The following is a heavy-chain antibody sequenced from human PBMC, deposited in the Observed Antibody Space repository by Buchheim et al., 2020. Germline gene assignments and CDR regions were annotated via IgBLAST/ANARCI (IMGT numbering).Heavy chain of an antibody. Sequence: EVQLVESGGVVVQPGGSLRLSCAASGFTFDDYAMHWVRQAPGKGLEWVSLISWDGGSAYYADSVKGRFTISRDKRTNSLYLQMNSLRAEDTALYYCAKDWTHYGSGSYGVDYWGQGTL. J-gene: IGHJ4*02. D-gene: IGHD3-10*01. CDR1: GFTFDDYA. CDR3: AKDWTHYGSGSYGVDY. V-gene: IGHV3-43D*03. CDR2: ISWDGGSA.